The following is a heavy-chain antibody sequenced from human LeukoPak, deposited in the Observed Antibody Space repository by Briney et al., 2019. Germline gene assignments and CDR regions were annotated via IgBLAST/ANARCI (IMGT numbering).Heavy chain of an antibody. J-gene: IGHJ5*02. D-gene: IGHD6-19*01. V-gene: IGHV1-18*01. CDR2: ISAYNGNT. CDR3: ARESGGGGWPYNWFDP. Sequence: PGASVKVSCKASGYTFTSYGISWVRQAPGQGLEWMGWISAYNGNTNYAQKLQGRVTMTTDTSTSTAYMELRSLRSDDTAVYYCARESGGGGWPYNWFDPWGQGTLVTVSS. CDR1: GYTFTSYG.